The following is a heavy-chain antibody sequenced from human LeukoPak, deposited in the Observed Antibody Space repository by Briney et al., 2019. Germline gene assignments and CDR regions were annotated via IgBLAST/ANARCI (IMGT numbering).Heavy chain of an antibody. J-gene: IGHJ4*02. D-gene: IGHD2-15*01. CDR3: AIGSYCSGGSCYPLFDY. Sequence: GGSLRLSCGASGFTVKNNYMNWVRQAPGKGLEWVSGIYGDGSTYYADFVKGRFTISRDSSKNALYLQMNSLRAEDTAVYYCAIGSYCSGGSCYPLFDYWGRGTLVTVSS. V-gene: IGHV3-53*01. CDR2: IYGDGST. CDR1: GFTVKNNY.